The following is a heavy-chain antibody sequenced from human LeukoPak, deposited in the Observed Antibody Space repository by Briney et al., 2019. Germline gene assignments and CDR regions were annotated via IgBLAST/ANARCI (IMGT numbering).Heavy chain of an antibody. CDR2: IYYSGST. Sequence: SETLSLTCTVSGGSIFSCYWSWIRQPPGKGLEWMGYIYYSGSTNYNPSLKSRVTMSVDTSKNQFSLKLSSVTAADTAVYYCARVGGYDWRFDYWGQGTLVTVSS. D-gene: IGHD5-12*01. J-gene: IGHJ4*02. CDR3: ARVGGYDWRFDY. V-gene: IGHV4-59*01. CDR1: GGSIFSCY.